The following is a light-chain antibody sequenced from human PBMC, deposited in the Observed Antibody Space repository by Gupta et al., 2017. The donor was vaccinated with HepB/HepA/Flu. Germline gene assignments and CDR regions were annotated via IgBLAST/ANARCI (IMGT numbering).Light chain of an antibody. J-gene: IGLJ2*01. V-gene: IGLV2-14*01. Sequence: QSDLTQPASVSGSPGESITISCTGTSSDVGGYNYVSWYQQHPVKAPKLMIYDVSNRPSGVSNRFSGSKSGNTASLTISGLQADDDADYYCSSYTSISTLVVFCVGTKLTVL. CDR2: DVS. CDR1: SSDVGGYNY. CDR3: SSYTSISTLVV.